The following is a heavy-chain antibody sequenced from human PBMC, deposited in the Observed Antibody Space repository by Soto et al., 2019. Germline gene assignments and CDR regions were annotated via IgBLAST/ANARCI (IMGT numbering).Heavy chain of an antibody. J-gene: IGHJ6*02. Sequence: QVQLVESGGGVVQPGRSLRLSCAASGFTCSSYGMHWVRQAPGKGLEWVAVISYDGSNKYYADSVKGRFTISRDNSKNTLYLQMNSLRAEDTAVYYCAKVVGGRVPSDILYYYYGMDVWGQGTTVTVSS. CDR1: GFTCSSYG. CDR2: ISYDGSNK. D-gene: IGHD3-16*01. V-gene: IGHV3-30*18. CDR3: AKVVGGRVPSDILYYYYGMDV.